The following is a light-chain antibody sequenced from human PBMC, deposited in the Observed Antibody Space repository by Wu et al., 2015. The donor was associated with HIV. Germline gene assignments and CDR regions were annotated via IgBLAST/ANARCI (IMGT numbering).Light chain of an antibody. CDR2: DAY. CDR1: QSISSD. Sequence: EIVMTQSPATLYVSPGERATLSCRASQSISSDLAWYQQKPGQAPRLLIYDAYNRATGIPARFSGSGSGTDFTLTISSLEPEDFAIYYCQQRNSWPRTFGQGTNLEIK. CDR3: QQRNSWPRT. V-gene: IGKV3-11*01. J-gene: IGKJ2*02.